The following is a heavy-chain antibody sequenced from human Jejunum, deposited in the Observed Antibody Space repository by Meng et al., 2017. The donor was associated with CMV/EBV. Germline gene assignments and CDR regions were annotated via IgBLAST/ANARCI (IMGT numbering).Heavy chain of an antibody. CDR2: IIPIFGTP. CDR1: GGTFSTYA. V-gene: IGHV1-69*05. J-gene: IGHJ4*02. D-gene: IGHD1-14*01. CDR3: ASSTLSGIIDTPVDW. Sequence: SGGTFSTYAISWVRQAPGQGLDWMGGIIPIFGTPSYAQKFQGRVTITTDKSTSTTYMDLSSLRSEDTAVYYCASSTLSGIIDTPVDWWGQGTLVTVSS.